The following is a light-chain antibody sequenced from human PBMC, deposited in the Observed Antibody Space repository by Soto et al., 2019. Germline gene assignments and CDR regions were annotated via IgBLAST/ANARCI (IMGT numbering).Light chain of an antibody. Sequence: DIQMTQSPATLSASVGDRVTITCRASQSISSWLAWYQQKPGKVPKLLIDDASSLESGVPSRFSGSGSGTEFTLTISSLQPDDFATYYCQQYNTYPWTCGQGTKVESK. CDR3: QQYNTYPWT. J-gene: IGKJ1*01. CDR2: DAS. V-gene: IGKV1-5*01. CDR1: QSISSW.